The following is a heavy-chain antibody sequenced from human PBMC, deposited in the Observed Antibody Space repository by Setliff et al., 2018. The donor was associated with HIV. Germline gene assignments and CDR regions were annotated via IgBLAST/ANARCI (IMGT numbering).Heavy chain of an antibody. V-gene: IGHV3-7*01. CDR1: GFTFSKYW. J-gene: IGHJ4*02. Sequence: GGSLRLSCAASGFTFSKYWVSWVRQAPGKGLEWVASVNPDGSEASSVGSMKGRFTISRDNAKDSLYLQMHSLRAEDTAVYYCVRWGLPYGIDAWGQGTLVTVSS. D-gene: IGHD3-16*01. CDR2: VNPDGSEA. CDR3: VRWGLPYGIDA.